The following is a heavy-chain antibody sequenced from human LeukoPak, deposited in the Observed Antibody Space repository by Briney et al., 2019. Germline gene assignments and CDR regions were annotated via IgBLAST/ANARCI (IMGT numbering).Heavy chain of an antibody. D-gene: IGHD2-15*01. CDR3: ARAACVRGSRYHNSYYYYYGMDV. Sequence: SQTLSLTCAISGDSVSSNSAAWNWIRQSPSRGLEWLGRTYYRSKWYNDYAVSVKSRITINPDTSKNQFSLQLNSVTPEDTAVYYCARAACVRGSRYHNSYYYYYGMDVWGQGTTVTVSS. CDR1: GDSVSSNSAA. V-gene: IGHV6-1*01. J-gene: IGHJ6*02. CDR2: TYYRSKWYN.